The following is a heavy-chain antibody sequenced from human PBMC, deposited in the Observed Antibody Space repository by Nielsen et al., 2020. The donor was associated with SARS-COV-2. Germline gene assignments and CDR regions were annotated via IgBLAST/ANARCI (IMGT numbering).Heavy chain of an antibody. CDR2: ISYDGSNK. J-gene: IGHJ4*02. Sequence: GESLKISCAASGFTFSSYAMHWVRQAPGKGLEWVAVISYDGSNKYYADSVKGRFTISRDNSKNTLYLQMNSLRAEDTAVYYCARDRSPRWLQFLYDYWGQGTLVTVSS. CDR3: ARDRSPRWLQFLYDY. V-gene: IGHV3-30-3*01. D-gene: IGHD5-24*01. CDR1: GFTFSSYA.